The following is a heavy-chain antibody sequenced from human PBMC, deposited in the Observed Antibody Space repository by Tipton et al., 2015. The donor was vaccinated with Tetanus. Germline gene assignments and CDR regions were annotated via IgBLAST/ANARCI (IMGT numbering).Heavy chain of an antibody. CDR2: IYYSGST. CDR1: GGSISSSSYY. CDR3: ASASMITFGGVTLMGGFDP. V-gene: IGHV4-39*01. D-gene: IGHD3-16*01. J-gene: IGHJ5*02. Sequence: TLSLTCTVSGGSISSSSYYWGWIRQPPGKGLEWIGSIYYSGSTYYTPSLKSRVTISVDTSKNQFSLKLSSVTAADTAVYYCASASMITFGGVTLMGGFDPWGQGTLVTVSS.